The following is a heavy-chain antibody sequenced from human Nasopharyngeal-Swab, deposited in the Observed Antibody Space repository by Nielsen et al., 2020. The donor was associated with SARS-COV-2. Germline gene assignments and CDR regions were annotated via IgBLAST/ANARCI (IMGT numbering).Heavy chain of an antibody. V-gene: IGHV3-7*01. J-gene: IGHJ4*02. D-gene: IGHD3-16*02. Sequence: GGSLRLSCAASGFTFSSYWMTWVRQAPGKGLDWVANIKQDGSEKYYVDSVKGRFTISRDSAKNSLFLQMNSLRAEDTAVYYCARDQVHHPYDYVWGSYRYTYFDYWGQGTLVTVSS. CDR1: GFTFSSYW. CDR3: ARDQVHHPYDYVWGSYRYTYFDY. CDR2: IKQDGSEK.